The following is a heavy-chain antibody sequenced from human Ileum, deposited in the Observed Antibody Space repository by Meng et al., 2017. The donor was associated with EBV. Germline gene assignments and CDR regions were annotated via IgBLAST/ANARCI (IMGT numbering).Heavy chain of an antibody. CDR1: GDSVSSNSAS. CDR3: ASGNFYDGCFYYPFDY. Sequence: QVHFQKSGPGLGKPPQTPSLTWDISGDSVSSNSASWNWIRQSPSRGLEWLGRTYYRSRWYNDYAVSVKGRITINSDTSKNRFSLQLNSVTPEDTAVYYCASGNFYDGCFYYPFDYWGQGTLVTVSS. CDR2: TYYRSRWYN. J-gene: IGHJ4*02. V-gene: IGHV6-1*01. D-gene: IGHD3-22*01.